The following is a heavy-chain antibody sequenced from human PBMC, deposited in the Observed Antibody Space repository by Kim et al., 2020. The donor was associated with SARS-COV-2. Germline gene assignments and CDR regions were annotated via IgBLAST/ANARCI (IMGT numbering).Heavy chain of an antibody. J-gene: IGHJ3*02. CDR1: GGSFSGYY. D-gene: IGHD2-21*01. V-gene: IGHV4-34*01. CDR2: INHSGST. CDR3: ARDLWVADAFDI. Sequence: SETLSLTCAVYGGSFSGYYWSWIRQPPGKGLEWIGEINHSGSTNYNPSLKSRVTISVDTSKNQFSLKLSSVTAADTAVYYCARDLWVADAFDIWGQGTMVTVSS.